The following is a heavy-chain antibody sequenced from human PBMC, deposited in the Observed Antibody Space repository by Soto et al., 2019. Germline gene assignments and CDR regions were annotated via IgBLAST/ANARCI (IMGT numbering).Heavy chain of an antibody. D-gene: IGHD4-17*01. CDR1: GGSISSYY. J-gene: IGHJ4*02. CDR3: ARHVGYGDYFDY. V-gene: IGHV4-59*08. Sequence: SETLSLTCTVSGGSISSYYWNWIRQPPGKGLEWIGYIYYSGSTNYNPSLKSRVTISVDTSKNQFSLKLSSVTAADTAVYYCARHVGYGDYFDYWGQGTLVTVAS. CDR2: IYYSGST.